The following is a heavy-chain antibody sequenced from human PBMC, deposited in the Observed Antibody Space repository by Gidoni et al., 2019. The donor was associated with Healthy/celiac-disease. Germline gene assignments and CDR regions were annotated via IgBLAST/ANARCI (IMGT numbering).Heavy chain of an antibody. D-gene: IGHD4-17*01. V-gene: IGHV4-39*01. CDR2: IYYSGST. Sequence: QLQLQESGPGLVKPSETLSLTCTVSGGSIRSSSYYWGWIRQPPGKGLEWIGSIYYSGSTYYNPSLKSRVTISVDTSKNQFSLKLSSVTAADTAVYYCARLMGAYGDYVGWYFDLWGRGTLVTVSS. CDR3: ARLMGAYGDYVGWYFDL. CDR1: GGSIRSSSYY. J-gene: IGHJ2*01.